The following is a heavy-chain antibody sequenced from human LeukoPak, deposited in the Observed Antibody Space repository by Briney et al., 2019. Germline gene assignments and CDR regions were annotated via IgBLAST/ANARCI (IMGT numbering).Heavy chain of an antibody. J-gene: IGHJ4*02. CDR2: IKEDGSAQ. CDR1: GCTFRNNW. D-gene: IGHD5-24*01. CDR3: ARAASLEDYFDY. Sequence: GGSLRLSCAASGCTFRNNWMTWVRQAPGKGLEWVAHIKEDGSAQNYIDSVKGRFTRSRNNAKNSLYLQMISLRAEDTAVYYCARAASLEDYFDYWGQGTLVTVSS. V-gene: IGHV3-7*01.